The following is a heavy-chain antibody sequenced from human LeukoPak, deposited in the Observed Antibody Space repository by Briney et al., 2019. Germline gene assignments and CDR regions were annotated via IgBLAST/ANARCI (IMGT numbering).Heavy chain of an antibody. Sequence: GGSLRLSCAASGFTFSSYAMSWVRQAPGKGLEWVSAISGSGGSTYYADSVKGRFTISRDNSRDTLYLQMNSLRAEDTAVYYCAKGYCASTTCYSRFDPWGQGTLVTVSS. J-gene: IGHJ5*02. V-gene: IGHV3-23*01. CDR3: AKGYCASTTCYSRFDP. CDR2: ISGSGGST. D-gene: IGHD2-2*01. CDR1: GFTFSSYA.